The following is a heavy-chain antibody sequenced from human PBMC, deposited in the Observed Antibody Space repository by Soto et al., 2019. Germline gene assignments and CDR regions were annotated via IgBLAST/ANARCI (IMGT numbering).Heavy chain of an antibody. CDR2: FDPEDGET. D-gene: IGHD3-9*01. CDR1: GYTLTELS. J-gene: IGHJ4*02. V-gene: IGHV1-24*01. Sequence: GASVKVSCKVSGYTLTELSMHWVRQAPGKRLEWMGGFDPEDGETIYAQKFQGRVTMTEDTSTDTAYMELSSLRSEDTAVYYCATVYYDILTGYPHFDYWGQGTLVTVSS. CDR3: ATVYYDILTGYPHFDY.